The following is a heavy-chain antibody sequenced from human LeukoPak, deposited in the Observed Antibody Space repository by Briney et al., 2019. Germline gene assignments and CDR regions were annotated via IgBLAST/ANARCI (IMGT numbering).Heavy chain of an antibody. Sequence: GGSLRLSCAASGFTFSSYAMSWVRQAPGKGLEWVAFIRYDGRNKYYVDSVKGRFTISRDNSKNTLYLQMNSLRAEDTAVYYCAKEITGAAAGSLDYWGQGTLVIVSS. J-gene: IGHJ4*02. D-gene: IGHD6-13*01. V-gene: IGHV3-30*02. CDR1: GFTFSSYA. CDR2: IRYDGRNK. CDR3: AKEITGAAAGSLDY.